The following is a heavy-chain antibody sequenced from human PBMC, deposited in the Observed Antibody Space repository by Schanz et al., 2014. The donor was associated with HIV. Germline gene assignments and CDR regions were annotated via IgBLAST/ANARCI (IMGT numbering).Heavy chain of an antibody. V-gene: IGHV1-69*06. CDR2: IIPIFDTT. D-gene: IGHD6-19*01. CDR1: GGTFSSSA. CDR3: ARTYTGGWSTGAD. Sequence: QVQLVQSGAEVKKPGSSVKVSCKASGGTFSSSAISWVRQAPGQGLEWMGGIIPIFDTTNYAQKFRGRVTITADKSTSTVYMDLSSLRSEDTAVYYCARTYTGGWSTGADWGQGTLVTVSS. J-gene: IGHJ4*02.